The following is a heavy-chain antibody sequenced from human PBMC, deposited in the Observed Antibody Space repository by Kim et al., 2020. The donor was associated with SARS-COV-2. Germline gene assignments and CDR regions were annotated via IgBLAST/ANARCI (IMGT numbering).Heavy chain of an antibody. Sequence: TYYADSVKGRFTISRDNSKNTLYLQMNSLRAEDTAVYYCAKSPLEGPFDYWGQGTLVTVSS. V-gene: IGHV3-23*01. CDR3: AKSPLEGPFDY. J-gene: IGHJ4*02. CDR2: T.